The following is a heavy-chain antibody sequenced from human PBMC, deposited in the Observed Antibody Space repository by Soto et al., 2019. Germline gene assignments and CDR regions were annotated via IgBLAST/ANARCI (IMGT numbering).Heavy chain of an antibody. V-gene: IGHV1-18*01. CDR2: ISTYNGDT. CDR3: AREGVAPYYYYGMDV. CDR1: GYTFTRSG. Sequence: SVKVSCKASGYTFTRSGISWVRQAPGQGLEWMGWISTYNGDTNYAQTFQGRVTMTTDTSTSTVHMEVRSLRSDDTAVYYCAREGVAPYYYYGMDVWGQGTLVTVSS. J-gene: IGHJ6*02. D-gene: IGHD5-12*01.